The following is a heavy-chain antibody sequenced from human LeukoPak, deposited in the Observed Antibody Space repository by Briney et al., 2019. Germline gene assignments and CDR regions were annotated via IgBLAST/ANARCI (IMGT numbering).Heavy chain of an antibody. Sequence: QRPRKKMKWVSAISGSGGSTYYADSVKGRFTISRDNSKNTLYLQMNSLRAEDTAVYYWARDLLGRLGPRFDYWSEGTLFTVST. CDR3: ARDLLGRLGPRFDY. V-gene: IGHV3-23*01. CDR2: ISGSGGST. D-gene: IGHD3-16*01. J-gene: IGHJ4*02.